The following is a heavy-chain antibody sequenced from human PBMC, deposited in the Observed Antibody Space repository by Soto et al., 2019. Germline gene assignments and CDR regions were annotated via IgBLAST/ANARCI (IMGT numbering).Heavy chain of an antibody. CDR3: ARGWKVAGDAFDI. CDR1: GYNFAVYW. D-gene: IGHD1-1*01. J-gene: IGHJ3*02. V-gene: IGHV5-51*01. CDR2: IYPGDSDT. Sequence: GESLKISCKGSGYNFAVYWIGWVRQMPGKGLEWMGMIYPGDSDTRYSPSFQGQVTISVDKSISTAYLQWSSLKASDTAMYYCARGWKVAGDAFDIWGQGTMVTVSS.